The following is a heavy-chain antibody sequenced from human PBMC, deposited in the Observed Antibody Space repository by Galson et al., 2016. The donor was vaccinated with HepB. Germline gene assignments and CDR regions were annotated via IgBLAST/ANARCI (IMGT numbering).Heavy chain of an antibody. CDR1: GFIFSDYD. CDR2: IGTAGDT. V-gene: IGHV3-13*01. J-gene: IGHJ6*04. Sequence: SLRLSCAGTGFIFSDYDMHWVRHSPGKGLEWVSAIGTAGDTYYLGSVKGRFTISRENAQNSVFLQMNRLSVGDTAVYYCARIGVGRHYHGMDVWGKGTTVTVSS. CDR3: ARIGVGRHYHGMDV. D-gene: IGHD2-15*01.